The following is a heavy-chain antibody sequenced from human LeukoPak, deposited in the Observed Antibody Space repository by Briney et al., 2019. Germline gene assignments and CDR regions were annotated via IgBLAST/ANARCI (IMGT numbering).Heavy chain of an antibody. Sequence: GGSLRLSCAASGFTFSSYGMHWVRQAPGKGLEWVAVISYDGSNKYYADSVKGRFTISRDNSKNTLYLQMNSLRAEDTAVYYCAKAGHYYDSKLALFWGQGTIVTVSS. D-gene: IGHD3-22*01. J-gene: IGHJ3*01. CDR1: GFTFSSYG. CDR2: ISYDGSNK. V-gene: IGHV3-30*18. CDR3: AKAGHYYDSKLALF.